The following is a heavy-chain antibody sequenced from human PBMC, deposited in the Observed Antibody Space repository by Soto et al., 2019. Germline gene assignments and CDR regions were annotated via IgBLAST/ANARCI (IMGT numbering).Heavy chain of an antibody. CDR3: ARQTVVFGEYFEY. D-gene: IGHD3-16*01. Sequence: QLRLQEAGPGLVKPSETLSLTCTVSGGSISSSSYYWGWIRQPPGKGPEWIGAIYYNGNTSYNPSLQSRVLLSVDRSMYQFALKLRAADDADTGMYYGARQTVVFGEYFEYWGQATLVTLS. J-gene: IGHJ4*02. V-gene: IGHV4-39*01. CDR1: GGSISSSSYY. CDR2: IYYNGNT.